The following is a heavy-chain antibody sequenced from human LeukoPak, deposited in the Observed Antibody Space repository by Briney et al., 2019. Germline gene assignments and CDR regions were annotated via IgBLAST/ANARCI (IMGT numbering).Heavy chain of an antibody. CDR3: TTGASWDTAMVTGYYYYGMDV. D-gene: IGHD5-18*01. Sequence: GSLRLSCAASGFTFSNAWMSWVRQAPGKGLEWVGRIKSKTDGGTTDYAAPVKGRFTISRDDSKNTLYLQMNSLKTEDTAVYYCTTGASWDTAMVTGYYYYGMDVWGQGTTVTVSS. V-gene: IGHV3-15*01. CDR1: GFTFSNAW. J-gene: IGHJ6*02. CDR2: IKSKTDGGTT.